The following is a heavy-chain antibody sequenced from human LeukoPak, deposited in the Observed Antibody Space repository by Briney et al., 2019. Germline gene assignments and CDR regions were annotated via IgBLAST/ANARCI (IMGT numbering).Heavy chain of an antibody. CDR1: GGSISSGSYY. D-gene: IGHD4-11*01. CDR2: IYTSGST. V-gene: IGHV4-61*02. Sequence: SQTLSLTCTVSGGSISSGSYYWSWIRQPAGKGLEWIGRIYTSGSTNYNPSLKSRVTISVDTSKNQFSLKLSSVTAADTAVYYCARGRYSNYVGYWGQGTLVTVSS. J-gene: IGHJ4*02. CDR3: ARGRYSNYVGY.